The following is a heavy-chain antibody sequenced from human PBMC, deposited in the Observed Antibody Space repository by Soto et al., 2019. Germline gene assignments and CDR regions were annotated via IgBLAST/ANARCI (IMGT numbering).Heavy chain of an antibody. CDR2: IYRTGST. CDR3: ASRDPGTSVDY. J-gene: IGHJ4*02. Sequence: LSLNCAVSGGSFTSNNWWTWVRQPPGQGLEWIGEIYRTGSTNYNPSLKSRVTISLDKSENQFSLKVTSLTAADTAVYYCASRDPGTSVDYWGQGTLVTVSS. V-gene: IGHV4-4*02. CDR1: GGSFTSNNW. D-gene: IGHD1-7*01.